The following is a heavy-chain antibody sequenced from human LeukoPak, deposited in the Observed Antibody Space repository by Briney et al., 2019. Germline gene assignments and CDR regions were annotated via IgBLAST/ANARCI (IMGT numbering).Heavy chain of an antibody. V-gene: IGHV1-18*01. D-gene: IGHD5-18*01. J-gene: IGHJ6*03. Sequence: ASVKVSCKASGYTFTSYGISWVRQAPGQGLEWMGWISAYNGNTNYAQKLQGRVTMTTDTSTSTAYMELRSLRSDDTAVYYCATSGYSYGLYYYYYYMDVWGQGTTVTVS. CDR2: ISAYNGNT. CDR3: ATSGYSYGLYYYYYYMDV. CDR1: GYTFTSYG.